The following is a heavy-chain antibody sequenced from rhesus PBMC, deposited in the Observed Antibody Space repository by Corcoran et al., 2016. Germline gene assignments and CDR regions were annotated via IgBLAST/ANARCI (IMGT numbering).Heavy chain of an antibody. D-gene: IGHD1-14*01. CDR1: GGSISSSY. CDR2: IYGSCRST. Sequence: QLQLQESGPGLAKPSETLSATCAASGGSISSSYWSWIRQAPGKALEWIGYIYGSCRSTNYNPSVKSRFTLSVDTSKNQLSLKLGSVTPADTAVYYCASSRVDDIGYWGQGVLVTVSS. CDR3: ASSRVDDIGY. V-gene: IGHV4-169*02. J-gene: IGHJ4*01.